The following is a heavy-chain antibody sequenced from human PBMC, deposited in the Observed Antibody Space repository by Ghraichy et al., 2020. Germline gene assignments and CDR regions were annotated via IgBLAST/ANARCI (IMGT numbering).Heavy chain of an antibody. D-gene: IGHD1-14*01. CDR2: VYPGDSET. Sequence: ESLNISCKGSGYYFTSNWIGWVRQMPGKGLEWMGIVYPGDSETIYSPSLQGQVTISTDKTVTTAYLQWSSLKASDTAMYYCARLASLRKGMDVWGQGTTVTVSS. V-gene: IGHV5-51*01. CDR1: GYYFTSNW. J-gene: IGHJ6*02. CDR3: ARLASLRKGMDV.